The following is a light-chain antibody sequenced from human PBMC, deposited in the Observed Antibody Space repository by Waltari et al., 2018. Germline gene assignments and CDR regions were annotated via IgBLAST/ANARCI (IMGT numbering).Light chain of an antibody. Sequence: EIVLTQSPGTLSLSPGERATLSCRASQSISGSWLAWYQQKPGQAPRLLMYCASSRATAIPDRFSCSGSGTDFTLTISRLEPEDFAVYYCQQYDASSVTFGGGTKVEIK. CDR3: QQYDASSVT. CDR2: CAS. V-gene: IGKV3-20*01. CDR1: QSISGSW. J-gene: IGKJ4*01.